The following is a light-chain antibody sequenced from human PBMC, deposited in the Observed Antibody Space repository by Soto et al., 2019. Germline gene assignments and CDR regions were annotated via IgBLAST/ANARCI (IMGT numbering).Light chain of an antibody. Sequence: DIQMTQSPSTLSASVGDRVTITCRASQGIGDLLAWYQQKPGKAPKLLIQRASRLETGVPSRFSGGGSGTEFTLTISSLQPDDFATYFCQQYISFSLTFGQGTKVDIK. J-gene: IGKJ1*01. CDR3: QQYISFSLT. CDR2: RAS. V-gene: IGKV1-5*03. CDR1: QGIGDL.